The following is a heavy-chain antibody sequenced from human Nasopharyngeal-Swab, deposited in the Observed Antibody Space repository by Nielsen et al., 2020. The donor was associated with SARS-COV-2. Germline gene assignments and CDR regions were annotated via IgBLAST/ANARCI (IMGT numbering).Heavy chain of an antibody. CDR3: VREGEYGAYDAPDY. Sequence: WVRQAPGQGLEWMGGIVPALGLPNYAQKFRGRVTISADRSATTSYLELSSLRSEDTAIYYCVREGEYGAYDAPDYWGQGTLVTVSS. V-gene: IGHV1-69*10. D-gene: IGHD5-12*01. CDR2: IVPALGLP. J-gene: IGHJ4*02.